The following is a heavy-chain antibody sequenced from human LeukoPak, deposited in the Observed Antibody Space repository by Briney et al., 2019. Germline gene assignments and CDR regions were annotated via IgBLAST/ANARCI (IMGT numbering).Heavy chain of an antibody. D-gene: IGHD2/OR15-2a*01. Sequence: ASVKVSCKASGYTFTSYGISWVRQAPGQGLEWMGWISAYNGNTNYAQKLQGRVTMTTDTSTSTAYMELRSLRSDDTAVYYCARDLSRGNSGSSGYWGQGTLVTVSS. J-gene: IGHJ4*02. CDR3: ARDLSRGNSGSSGY. CDR1: GYTFTSYG. CDR2: ISAYNGNT. V-gene: IGHV1-18*01.